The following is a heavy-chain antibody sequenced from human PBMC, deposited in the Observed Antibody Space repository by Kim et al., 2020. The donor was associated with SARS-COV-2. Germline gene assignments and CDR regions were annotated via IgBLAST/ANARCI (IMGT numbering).Heavy chain of an antibody. CDR2: IYHSGST. D-gene: IGHD2-15*01. Sequence: SETLSLTCAVSGGSISSSNWWSWVRQPPGKGLEWIGEIYHSGSTNYNPSLKSRVTISVDKSKNQFSLKLSSVTAADTAVYYCASGIYCSGGSCYFDYWGQGTLVTVSS. CDR1: GGSISSSNW. CDR3: ASGIYCSGGSCYFDY. V-gene: IGHV4-4*02. J-gene: IGHJ4*02.